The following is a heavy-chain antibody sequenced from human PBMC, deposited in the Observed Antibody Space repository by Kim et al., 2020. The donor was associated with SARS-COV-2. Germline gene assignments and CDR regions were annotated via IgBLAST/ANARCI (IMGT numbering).Heavy chain of an antibody. Sequence: TLSLTCTVSGGSISNENYFWSWIRQHPGKGLEWIGYIKYTGGALYNPSLKSRVTISVDTSKNQFSLKLTSVTAADTAAYYCAREVIHQIDADAFDIWGQGTMVTVSS. CDR3: AREVIHQIDADAFDI. CDR2: IKYTGGA. V-gene: IGHV4-31*02. CDR1: GGSISNENYF. J-gene: IGHJ3*02. D-gene: IGHD5-18*01.